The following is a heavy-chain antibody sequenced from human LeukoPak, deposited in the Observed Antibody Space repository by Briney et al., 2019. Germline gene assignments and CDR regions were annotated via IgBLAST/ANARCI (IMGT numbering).Heavy chain of an antibody. V-gene: IGHV1-18*04. D-gene: IGHD6-19*01. J-gene: IGHJ4*02. CDR3: ARGGVCAYSSGWYCFDY. CDR1: GYTFTSYG. CDR2: ISAYNGNT. Sequence: GASVKVSCKASGYTFTSYGISWVRQAPGQGLEWMGWISAYNGNTNYAQKLQGRVTMTTDTSTSTAYMELKSLRSDDTAVYYCARGGVCAYSSGWYCFDYWGQGTLVTVSS.